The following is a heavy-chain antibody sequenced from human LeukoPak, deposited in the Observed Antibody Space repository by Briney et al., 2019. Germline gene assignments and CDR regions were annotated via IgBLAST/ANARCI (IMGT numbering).Heavy chain of an antibody. Sequence: PGGSLRLSCVGSGFTFDKFAMAWVGQAPGKGGEGVSGITGSATRTYYADSFKDRLTISRDDSKTTLFLQMDSLRDADTALYYCAKVSSRITISRRLHYWVRGTLVTVSS. J-gene: IGHJ4*02. D-gene: IGHD3-10*01. CDR1: GFTFDKFA. CDR2: ITGSATRT. CDR3: AKVSSRITISRRLHY. V-gene: IGHV3-23*01.